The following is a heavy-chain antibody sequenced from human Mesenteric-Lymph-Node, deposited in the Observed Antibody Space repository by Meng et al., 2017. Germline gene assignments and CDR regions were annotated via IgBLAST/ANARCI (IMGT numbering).Heavy chain of an antibody. J-gene: IGHJ6*02. CDR3: AKDRGYGDYRGFYSYDMDV. CDR2: IYYSGST. D-gene: IGHD4-17*01. V-gene: IGHV4-61*01. Sequence: SETLSLTCTVSGGSVSSGSYFWSWIRQLPGKGLEWMGYIYYSGSTNYNPSLKSRVTISLDTSKNQFSLKLRSVTAADTAVYYCAKDRGYGDYRGFYSYDMDVWGQGTTVTVSS. CDR1: GGSVSSGSYF.